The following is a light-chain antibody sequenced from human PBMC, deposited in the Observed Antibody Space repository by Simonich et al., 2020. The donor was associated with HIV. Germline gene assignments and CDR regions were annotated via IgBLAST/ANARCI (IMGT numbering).Light chain of an antibody. CDR2: KAS. CDR1: QGISRW. V-gene: IGKV1-5*03. CDR3: LQYNTYA. J-gene: IGKJ2*01. Sequence: DIQMTQSPSTLSASVGDRVTITCRASQGISRWLAWYQQKPGKAPKLLIYKASSLETGVPSRFSGSGSGTEFTLTISSLQPDDFATYYCLQYNTYAFGQGTKLDIK.